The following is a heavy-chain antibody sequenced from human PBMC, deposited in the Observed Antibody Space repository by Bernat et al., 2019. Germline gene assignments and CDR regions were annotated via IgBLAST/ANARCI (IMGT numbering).Heavy chain of an antibody. CDR2: IRNKDDNYAT. J-gene: IGHJ4*02. Sequence: EVHLVESGGSLVQPGGSLRLSCAASGFMLSDSHMHWVRQAPGKGLEWVGHIRNKDDNYATAYGASVRGRFTISRDDSQNTAYLQMNILKREDTAVYFCARQTVSCHDYWGQGALVIVSS. CDR3: ARQTVSCHDY. D-gene: IGHD2-2*01. CDR1: GFMLSDSH. V-gene: IGHV3-73*01.